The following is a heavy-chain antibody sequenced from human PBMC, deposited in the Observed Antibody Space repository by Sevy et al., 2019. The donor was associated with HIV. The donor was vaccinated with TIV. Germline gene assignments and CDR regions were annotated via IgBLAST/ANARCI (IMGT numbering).Heavy chain of an antibody. CDR3: AGENAWGRGYS. Sequence: SETLSLTCTVSGGFITSLYWNWIRQPPGKGLEWIANIYYNGHINYNPSLKSRVTFSLDTSKNQLSLRLSSVTAADTAMYYCAGENAWGRGYSWGQGTLVTVSS. CDR1: GGFITSLY. J-gene: IGHJ4*02. CDR2: IYYNGHI. D-gene: IGHD1-26*01. V-gene: IGHV4-59*08.